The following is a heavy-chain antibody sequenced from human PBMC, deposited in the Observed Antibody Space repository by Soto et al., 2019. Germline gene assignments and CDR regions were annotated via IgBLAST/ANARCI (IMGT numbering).Heavy chain of an antibody. CDR3: ARPSSGTYRFDY. CDR1: GGSISTSLSY. D-gene: IGHD1-26*01. J-gene: IGHJ4*02. CDR2: IYDGGSS. Sequence: LQLKESGPGLVRPSGTLSLTCTVSGGSISTSLSYWSWIRQAPGKGLEYIGGIYDGGSSYYNPSLQSRVAMSIDTSRNQFSLRLRSVTAADTGVYYCARPSSGTYRFDYWGQGILVTVAS. V-gene: IGHV4-39*01.